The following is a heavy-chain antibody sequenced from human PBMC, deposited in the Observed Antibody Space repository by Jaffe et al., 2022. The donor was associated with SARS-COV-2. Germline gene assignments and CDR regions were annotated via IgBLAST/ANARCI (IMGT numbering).Heavy chain of an antibody. D-gene: IGHD2-15*01. CDR3: ARIGAHGPSEDAFDI. Sequence: QVQLQESGPGLVKPSETLSLTCTVSGGSISSYYWSWIRQPPGKGLEWIGYIYYSGSTNYNPSLKSRVTISVDTSKNQFSLKLSSVTAADTAVYYCARIGAHGPSEDAFDIWGQGTMVTVSS. V-gene: IGHV4-59*01. CDR2: IYYSGST. CDR1: GGSISSYY. J-gene: IGHJ3*02.